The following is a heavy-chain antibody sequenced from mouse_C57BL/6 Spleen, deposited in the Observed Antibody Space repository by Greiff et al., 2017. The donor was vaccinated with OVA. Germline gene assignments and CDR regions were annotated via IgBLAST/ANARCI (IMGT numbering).Heavy chain of an antibody. CDR1: GYTFTSYW. D-gene: IGHD1-1*01. CDR2: IYPGSGST. V-gene: IGHV1-55*01. J-gene: IGHJ3*01. CDR3: ARYYYGSSPLFAY. Sequence: VQLQQPGAELVKPGASVKMSCKASGYTFTSYWITWVKQRPGQGLEWIGDIYPGSGSTNYNEKFKSKATLTVDTSSSTAYMQLSSLTSEDSAVYYCARYYYGSSPLFAYWGQGTLVTVSA.